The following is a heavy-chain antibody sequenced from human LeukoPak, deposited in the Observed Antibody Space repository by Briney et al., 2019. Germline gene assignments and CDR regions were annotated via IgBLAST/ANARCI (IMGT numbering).Heavy chain of an antibody. Sequence: GGSLRLSCAASGFTFSSYAMSWVRQAPGKGLEWVSAISGSGGSTYCADSVKGRFTISRDNSKNTLYLQMNSLRAEDTAVYYCAKGLEAVVVILFDYWGQGTLVTVSS. D-gene: IGHD3-22*01. CDR2: ISGSGGST. CDR3: AKGLEAVVVILFDY. J-gene: IGHJ4*02. CDR1: GFTFSSYA. V-gene: IGHV3-23*01.